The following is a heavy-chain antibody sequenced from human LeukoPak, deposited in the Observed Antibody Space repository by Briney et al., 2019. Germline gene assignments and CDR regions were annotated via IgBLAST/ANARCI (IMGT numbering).Heavy chain of an antibody. CDR2: IYPGDSDT. Sequence: GESLKISCKGSGYSFTSYWIGWVRQMPGKGLEWMGIIYPGDSDTSYSPSFQGQVTISADMSISTAYLQWSSLKASDTAMYYCARLRVPYTLQQLYDYWGQGTLVTVSS. CDR1: GYSFTSYW. D-gene: IGHD6-13*01. CDR3: ARLRVPYTLQQLYDY. J-gene: IGHJ4*02. V-gene: IGHV5-51*01.